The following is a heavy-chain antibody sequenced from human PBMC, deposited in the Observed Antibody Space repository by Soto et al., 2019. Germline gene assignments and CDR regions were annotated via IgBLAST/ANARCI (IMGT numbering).Heavy chain of an antibody. CDR3: ARRGTRPAAAYYYYGMDV. J-gene: IGHJ6*02. D-gene: IGHD2-2*01. V-gene: IGHV5-51*01. CDR1: GYSFTSYW. Sequence: GESLKISCKGSGYSFTSYWIGWVRQMPGKGLEWMGIIYPGDSDTRYSPSFQGQVTISADKSISTAYLQWSSLKASDTAMYYCARRGTRPAAAYYYYGMDVWGQGTTVTVSS. CDR2: IYPGDSDT.